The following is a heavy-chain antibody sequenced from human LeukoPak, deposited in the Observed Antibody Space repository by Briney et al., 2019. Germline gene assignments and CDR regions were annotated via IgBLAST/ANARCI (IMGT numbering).Heavy chain of an antibody. CDR1: GGAISSYY. CDR3: ARVRQSGSPLDY. Sequence: LSLTCTVSGGAISSYYWSWIRQAPGKGLEWVSYISKSGGDTKYADSVKGRFTISRDNAKNSLYLQMNSLRADDTAIYYCARVRQSGSPLDYWGQGTLVTVSS. D-gene: IGHD1-26*01. J-gene: IGHJ4*02. V-gene: IGHV3-11*05. CDR2: ISKSGGDT.